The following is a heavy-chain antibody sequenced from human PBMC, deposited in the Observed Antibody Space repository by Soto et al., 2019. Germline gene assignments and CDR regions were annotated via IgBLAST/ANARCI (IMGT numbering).Heavy chain of an antibody. CDR2: ISHLEST. D-gene: IGHD5-12*01. CDR1: GASITNGGYS. CDR3: ARGGGYDPFDY. V-gene: IGHV4-30-2*01. Sequence: QLQLHQSGSGLVKASQTLSLTCTLSGASITNGGYSWSWIRQPPGKDLEWLGYISHLESTFYNPSFQSRLTLSIDRSKNQFSLKLASMTAADTAVYYCARGGGYDPFDYWGQGTLVTVAS. J-gene: IGHJ4*02.